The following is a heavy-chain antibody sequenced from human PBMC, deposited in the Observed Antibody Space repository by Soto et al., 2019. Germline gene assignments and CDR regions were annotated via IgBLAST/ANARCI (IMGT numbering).Heavy chain of an antibody. CDR3: ASPVNYYDSSGPDY. CDR1: GFTFSSYA. Sequence: QAGGSLRLSCAASGFTFSSYAMHWVRQAPGKGLEWVAVISYDGSNKYYADSVKGRFTISRDNSKNTLYLQMNSLRAEDTAVYYCASPVNYYDSSGPDYWGQGTLVTVSS. J-gene: IGHJ4*02. V-gene: IGHV3-30-3*01. CDR2: ISYDGSNK. D-gene: IGHD3-22*01.